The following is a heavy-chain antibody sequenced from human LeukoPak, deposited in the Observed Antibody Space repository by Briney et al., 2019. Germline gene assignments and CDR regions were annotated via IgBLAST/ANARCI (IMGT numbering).Heavy chain of an antibody. Sequence: GGSLRLSCVASGFTFSNYWMHWVRNPPGKGLVWVSRIYVDGRTTNYADSVKGRFTISRDNAKNTVYLEMNSLSVEDTATYYCIRDFRSADLWGQGTLVTVTS. CDR3: IRDFRSADL. CDR1: GFTFSNYW. V-gene: IGHV3-74*01. CDR2: IYVDGRTT. J-gene: IGHJ5*02.